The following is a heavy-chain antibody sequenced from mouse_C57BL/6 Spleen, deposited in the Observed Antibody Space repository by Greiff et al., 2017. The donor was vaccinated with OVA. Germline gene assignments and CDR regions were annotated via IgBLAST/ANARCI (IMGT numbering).Heavy chain of an antibody. D-gene: IGHD2-2*01. V-gene: IGHV2-2*01. CDR2: IWSGGST. CDR1: GFSLTSYG. J-gene: IGHJ3*01. Sequence: VQLQQSGPGLVQPSQSLSITCTVSGFSLTSYGVHWVRQSPGKGLEWLGVIWSGGSTDYNAAFISRLSISKDNSKSQVFFKMNSLQADDTAIYYCARNAPVYYGYDGEFADWGQGTLVTVSA. CDR3: ARNAPVYYGYDGEFAD.